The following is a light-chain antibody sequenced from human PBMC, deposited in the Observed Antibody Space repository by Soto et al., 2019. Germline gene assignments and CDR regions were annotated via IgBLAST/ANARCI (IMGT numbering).Light chain of an antibody. CDR1: STDVGGYKY. CDR2: DVT. Sequence: QSVLTQPASGSGAAGHSSTISCTGTSTDVGGYKYVSWYQQHPGKAPKFMIYDVTSRPSGISNRFSGSKSGNTAFLIISGLQAEDEADYYCLSYTSSDTYVFGTGTKVTVL. CDR3: LSYTSSDTYV. V-gene: IGLV2-14*01. J-gene: IGLJ1*01.